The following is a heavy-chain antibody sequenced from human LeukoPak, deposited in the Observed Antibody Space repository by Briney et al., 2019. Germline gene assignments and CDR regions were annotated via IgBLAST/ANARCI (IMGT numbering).Heavy chain of an antibody. CDR2: ISYDGSNK. Sequence: PGGSLRLSCAASGFTFSSYAMHWVRQAPGKGLEWVAVISYDGSNKYYADSVKGRFTISRDNSKNTLYLQMNSRRAEDTAVYYCARGSGGSSYFDYWGQGTLVTVSS. V-gene: IGHV3-30-3*01. D-gene: IGHD3-10*01. J-gene: IGHJ4*02. CDR1: GFTFSSYA. CDR3: ARGSGGSSYFDY.